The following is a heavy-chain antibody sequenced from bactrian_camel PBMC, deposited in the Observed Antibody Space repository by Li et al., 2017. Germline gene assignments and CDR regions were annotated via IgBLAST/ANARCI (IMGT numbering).Heavy chain of an antibody. CDR2: IYFTTTGTT. V-gene: IGHV3S1*01. Sequence: HVQLVESGGGSALAGGSVRLSCAASGYTFNTYSWFRQAPGTEREGIAAIYFTTTGTTKYADSVKGRFTVSRDNAKTTLYLQMDQLRTEDTAIYYCAAGWSYGVGTLLRRHYDYWGQGTQVTVS. D-gene: IGHD5*01. J-gene: IGHJ4*01. CDR1: GYTFNTYS. CDR3: AAGWSYGVGTLLRRHYDY.